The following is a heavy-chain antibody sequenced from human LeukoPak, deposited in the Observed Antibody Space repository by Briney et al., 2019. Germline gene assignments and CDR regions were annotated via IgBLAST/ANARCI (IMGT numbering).Heavy chain of an antibody. V-gene: IGHV1-46*01. CDR2: INPSGGST. CDR3: ARDLATDGFDP. CDR1: GYTFTSYY. J-gene: IGHJ5*02. Sequence: GASLKVSCKASGYTFTSYYMHWVRQAPGQGREWMGIINPSGGSTSYAQKFQGRVTMTRDTSTSTVYMELSSLRSEDTAVYYCARDLATDGFDPWGQGTLVTVSS.